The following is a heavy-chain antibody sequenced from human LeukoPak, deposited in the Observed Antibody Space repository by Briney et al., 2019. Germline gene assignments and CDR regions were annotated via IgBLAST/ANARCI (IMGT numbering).Heavy chain of an antibody. D-gene: IGHD2/OR15-2a*01. CDR3: ARLSGDAFDI. CDR2: IYYTRST. CDR1: GGSISSYY. V-gene: IGHV4-59*08. J-gene: IGHJ3*02. Sequence: PSQTLSLTCTVSGGSISSYYRSWVGQPPGKGREWIGYIYYTRSTNYNPSLKSRVTISVDTYKNQFSLKLTSVTAADTAVYYCARLSGDAFDIWGQGTMVTVSS.